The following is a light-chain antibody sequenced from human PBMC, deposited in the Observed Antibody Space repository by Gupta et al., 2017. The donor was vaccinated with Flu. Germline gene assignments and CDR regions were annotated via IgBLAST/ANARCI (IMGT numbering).Light chain of an antibody. Sequence: PSSLSASVGDTVTITCRASQNINSYLNWYQQEPGKAPELLIYAASSLESGVPSRFSGSGFGTDFTLTISSLQPEDFATYYCQQTYTTPITFGHGTKVDIK. V-gene: IGKV1-39*01. CDR1: QNINSY. CDR2: AAS. J-gene: IGKJ3*01. CDR3: QQTYTTPIT.